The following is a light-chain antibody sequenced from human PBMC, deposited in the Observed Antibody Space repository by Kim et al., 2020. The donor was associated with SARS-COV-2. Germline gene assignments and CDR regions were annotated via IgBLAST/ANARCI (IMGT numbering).Light chain of an antibody. J-gene: IGLJ2*01. CDR2: NNY. V-gene: IGLV1-40*01. Sequence: TVTISCTGSNSNIGAGYDVHWYQQLPGTAPKLLIYNNYRRPSGVPDRFSGSTSVTSASLAITWLQAEDEAVYYCQSYDTGLSGIIFGGGTQLTVL. CDR1: NSNIGAGYD. CDR3: QSYDTGLSGII.